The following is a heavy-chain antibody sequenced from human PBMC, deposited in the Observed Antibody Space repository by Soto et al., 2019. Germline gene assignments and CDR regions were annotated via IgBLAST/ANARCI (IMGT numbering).Heavy chain of an antibody. CDR2: ISGSGGST. V-gene: IGHV3-23*01. Sequence: GGSLRLSCAASGFTFSSYAMSWVRQAPGKGLEWVSAISGSGGSTYYADSVKGRFTISRDNSKNTLYLQMNSLRAEDTAVYYCAKGGYYDFWSVYPFGMDVWGQGTTVTVSS. CDR3: AKGGYYDFWSVYPFGMDV. CDR1: GFTFSSYA. J-gene: IGHJ6*02. D-gene: IGHD3-3*01.